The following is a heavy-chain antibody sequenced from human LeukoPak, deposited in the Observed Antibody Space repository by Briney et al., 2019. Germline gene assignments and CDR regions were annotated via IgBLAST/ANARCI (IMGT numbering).Heavy chain of an antibody. CDR2: VNQGGTEK. CDR3: AREIQLLS. Sequence: GGSLRLSCAASGFTFSSQRMGWVRQAPGKGLEWVANVNQGGTEKFYVDSVKGRFTISRDNAENSLYLQMNSLRVEDTAVYYCAREIQLLSWGQGTLVTVAS. D-gene: IGHD5-18*01. V-gene: IGHV3-7*01. CDR1: GFTFSSQR. J-gene: IGHJ4*02.